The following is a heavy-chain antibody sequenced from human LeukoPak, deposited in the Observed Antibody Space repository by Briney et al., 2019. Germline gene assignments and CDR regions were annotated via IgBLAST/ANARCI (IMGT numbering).Heavy chain of an antibody. CDR3: AKYYYDSSGCYPLFDY. J-gene: IGHJ4*02. CDR2: ISGSGGST. CDR1: GFTFSSYA. Sequence: GGSLRLSCAASGFTFSSYAMSWVRQAPGKGLEWVSAISGSGGSTYYADSVKGRFTISRDNSKNTLYLQMNSLRAEDTAVYYCAKYYYDSSGCYPLFDYWGQGTLVTVSS. D-gene: IGHD3-22*01. V-gene: IGHV3-23*01.